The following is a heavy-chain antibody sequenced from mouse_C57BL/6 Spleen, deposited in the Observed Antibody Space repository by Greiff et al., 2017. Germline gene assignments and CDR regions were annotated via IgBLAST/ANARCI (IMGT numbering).Heavy chain of an antibody. V-gene: IGHV3-6*01. Sequence: DVQLVESGPGLVKPSQSLSLTCSVTGYSITSGYYWNWIRQFPGNKLEWMGYISYDGSNNYNPSLKNRISITRDTSKNQFFLKLNSVTTEDTATYYCARDYYGSGYFDYWGQGTTLTVSS. CDR1: GYSITSGYY. CDR2: ISYDGSN. D-gene: IGHD1-1*01. CDR3: ARDYYGSGYFDY. J-gene: IGHJ2*01.